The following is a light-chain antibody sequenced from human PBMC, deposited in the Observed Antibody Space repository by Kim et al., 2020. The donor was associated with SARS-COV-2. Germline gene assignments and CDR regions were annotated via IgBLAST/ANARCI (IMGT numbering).Light chain of an antibody. J-gene: IGLJ3*02. V-gene: IGLV3-1*01. Sequence: SYELTQPPSVSVSPGQTASITCSGDKLGDKYACWYQQKPGQSPVLVIYQDSKRPSGIPERFSGSNSGNTATLTISGTQAMDAAEYYCQAWDSSTWVFGGG. CDR2: QDS. CDR3: QAWDSSTWV. CDR1: KLGDKY.